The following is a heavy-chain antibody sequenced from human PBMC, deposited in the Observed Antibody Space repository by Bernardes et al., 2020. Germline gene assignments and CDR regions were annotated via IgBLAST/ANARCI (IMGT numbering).Heavy chain of an antibody. V-gene: IGHV4-59*08. D-gene: IGHD5-12*01. J-gene: IGHJ3*02. CDR3: ARSEYRSYDYQDVFDI. CDR2: IYNNGRN. CDR1: GGSMPNFY. Sequence: SETLSLTCSVSGGSMPNFYWNWIRQPPGQGLEWLGDIYNNGRNKYNPSLKSRITISVDTYKNQFSLMLTSVTAADTAVYYCARSEYRSYDYQDVFDIWGQGTMVTVSS.